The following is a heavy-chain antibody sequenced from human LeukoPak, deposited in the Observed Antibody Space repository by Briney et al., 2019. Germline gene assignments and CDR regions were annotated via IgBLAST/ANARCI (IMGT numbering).Heavy chain of an antibody. CDR1: GTSITHYF. V-gene: IGHV4-4*07. J-gene: IGHJ3*02. CDR3: ARDVTGTTNAFDI. Sequence: SETLSLTCSVSGTSITHYFWSWIRQSAGQRLEWIGRISTHGTATYNPSLNSRVTMSRDTSRSQVSLKLSSVTAADTAIYYCARDVTGTTNAFDIWGQGRMVTVSS. D-gene: IGHD1-20*01. CDR2: ISTHGTA.